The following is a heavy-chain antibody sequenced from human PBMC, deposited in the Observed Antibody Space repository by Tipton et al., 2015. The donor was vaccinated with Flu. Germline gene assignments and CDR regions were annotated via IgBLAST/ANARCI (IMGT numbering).Heavy chain of an antibody. Sequence: TLSLTCTVSGGSISSYYWSWIRQPPGKGLEWIGYIYYSGSTNYNPSLKSRVTISVDTSRNQFSLKLSSVTAADTAVYYCARQEGYCSSASCYSMIDPWGQGTLVTVSS. V-gene: IGHV4-59*08. CDR1: GGSISSYY. J-gene: IGHJ5*02. CDR2: IYYSGST. CDR3: ARQEGYCSSASCYSMIDP. D-gene: IGHD2-2*01.